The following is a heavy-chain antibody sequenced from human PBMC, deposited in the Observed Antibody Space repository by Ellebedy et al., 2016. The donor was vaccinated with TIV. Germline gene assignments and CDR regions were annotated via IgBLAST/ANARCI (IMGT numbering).Heavy chain of an antibody. CDR2: INHSGST. CDR1: GGSFSGYY. J-gene: IGHJ6*03. V-gene: IGHV4-34*01. D-gene: IGHD6-6*01. Sequence: SETLSLXCAVYGGSFSGYYWSWIRQPPGKGLEWIGEINHSGSTNYNPSLKSRVTISVDTSKNQFSLKLSSVTAADTAVYYCARRAARYPYYYYYYMDVWGKGTTVTVSS. CDR3: ARRAARYPYYYYYYMDV.